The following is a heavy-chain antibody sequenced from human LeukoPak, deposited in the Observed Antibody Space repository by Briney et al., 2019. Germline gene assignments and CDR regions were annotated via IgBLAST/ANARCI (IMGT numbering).Heavy chain of an antibody. D-gene: IGHD3-16*02. CDR1: GFTFDDYG. V-gene: IGHV3-20*04. CDR2: INWNGGST. Sequence: GGSLRLSCAASGFTFDDYGMSWVRHAPGKGLEWVSGINWNGGSTGYADSVKGRFTISRDNAKNSLYLQMNSLRAEDTALYYCARDPYDYVWGSYRGSDYWGQGTLVTVSS. CDR3: ARDPYDYVWGSYRGSDY. J-gene: IGHJ4*02.